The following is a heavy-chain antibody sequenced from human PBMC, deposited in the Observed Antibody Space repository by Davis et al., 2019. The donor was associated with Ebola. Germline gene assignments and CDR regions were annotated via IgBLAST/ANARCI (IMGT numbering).Heavy chain of an antibody. CDR1: GGSISSSSSY. D-gene: IGHD3-22*01. CDR3: ASPALIYYYDSSGYRFDY. V-gene: IGHV4-39*01. CDR2: IYYSGST. J-gene: IGHJ4*02. Sequence: SETLSLTCTVSGGSISSSSSYWGWLRQPPGKGLVWIGSIYYSGSTYYNPSLKSRVTISVDTSKNQFSLKLSSVTAADTAVYYCASPALIYYYDSSGYRFDYWGQGTLVTVSS.